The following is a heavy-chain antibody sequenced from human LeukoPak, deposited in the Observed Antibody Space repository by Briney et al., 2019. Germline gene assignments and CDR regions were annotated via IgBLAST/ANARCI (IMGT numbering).Heavy chain of an antibody. CDR3: AMCSSSSSLVHYYYYMDV. D-gene: IGHD6-13*01. CDR1: GGTFSSYA. J-gene: IGHJ6*03. V-gene: IGHV1-69*13. CDR2: IIPIFGTA. Sequence: SVKVSCKASGGTFSSYAISWVRQAPGQGLEWMGGIIPIFGTANYAQKFQGRVTITADESTSTAYMELSSLRSEDTAVYYCAMCSSSSSLVHYYYYMDVWGKGTTVTVSS.